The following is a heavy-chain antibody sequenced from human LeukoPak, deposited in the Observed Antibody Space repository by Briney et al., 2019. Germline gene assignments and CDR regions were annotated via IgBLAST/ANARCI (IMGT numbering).Heavy chain of an antibody. CDR3: AKNIWFGESSDACDI. V-gene: IGHV1-2*02. D-gene: IGHD3-10*01. CDR1: GYTFTGYY. J-gene: IGHJ3*02. Sequence: ASVKVSCKASGYTFTGYYMHWVRQAPGQGLEWMGWINPNSGGTNYAQKFQGRVTMTRDTSISTAYMELSRLRSDDTAVYYCAKNIWFGESSDACDIWGQGTMVTVSS. CDR2: INPNSGGT.